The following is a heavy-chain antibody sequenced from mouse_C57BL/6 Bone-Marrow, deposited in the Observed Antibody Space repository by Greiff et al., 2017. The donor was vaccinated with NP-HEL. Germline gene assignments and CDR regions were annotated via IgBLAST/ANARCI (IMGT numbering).Heavy chain of an antibody. V-gene: IGHV5-17*01. CDR1: GFTFSDYG. Sequence: EVHLVESGGGLVKPGGSLKLSCAASGFTFSDYGMHWVRQAPEKGLEWVAYISSGSSTIYYADTVKGRFTISRDNAKNTLFLQMTSLRSEDTAMYYCARHYYGSIYYAMDYWGQGTSVTVSS. D-gene: IGHD1-1*01. CDR2: ISSGSSTI. J-gene: IGHJ4*01. CDR3: ARHYYGSIYYAMDY.